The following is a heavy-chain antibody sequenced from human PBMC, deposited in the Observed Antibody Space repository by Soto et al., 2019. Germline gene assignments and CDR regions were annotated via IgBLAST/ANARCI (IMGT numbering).Heavy chain of an antibody. V-gene: IGHV4-59*01. CDR3: ARAIHRSSWYGGLDY. CDR2: IYYSGST. D-gene: IGHD6-13*01. Sequence: SETLSLTCTVSGGSISSYYWSWIRQPPGKGLEWIGYIYYSGSTNYNPSLKSRVTISVDTSKNQFSLKLSSVTAADTAVYYCARAIHRSSWYGGLDYWGQGTLVTVSS. J-gene: IGHJ4*02. CDR1: GGSISSYY.